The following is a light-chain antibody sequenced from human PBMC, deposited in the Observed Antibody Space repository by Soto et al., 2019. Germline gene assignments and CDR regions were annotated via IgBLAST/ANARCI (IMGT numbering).Light chain of an antibody. V-gene: IGKV3-15*01. J-gene: IGKJ5*01. Sequence: VMTQYPATLYEYTGKRATLSCRASQSVSNNLAWYQQKPGQAPRLLIYAASSRATGVPFRFSGSGSGTDFTLTISSLQSEDFAIYYCQQYDNWPFITFGQGARLEIK. CDR1: QSVSNN. CDR2: AAS. CDR3: QQYDNWPFIT.